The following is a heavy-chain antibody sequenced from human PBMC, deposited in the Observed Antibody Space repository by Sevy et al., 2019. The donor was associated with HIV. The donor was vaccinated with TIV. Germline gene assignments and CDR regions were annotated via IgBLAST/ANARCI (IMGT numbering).Heavy chain of an antibody. V-gene: IGHV3-30-3*01. CDR1: GFTFNTYS. CDR2: ISSDGVNK. D-gene: IGHD2-15*01. CDR3: AREGILVEGDDRTTPFDF. J-gene: IGHJ4*02. Sequence: GGSLRLSCSVSGFTFNTYSFHWVRQAPGMGLEWVSVISSDGVNKYYADSVRGRFTISRDNSKSTLYLQMNNLRAGDTGVYYCAREGILVEGDDRTTPFDFWGQGTLVTVSS.